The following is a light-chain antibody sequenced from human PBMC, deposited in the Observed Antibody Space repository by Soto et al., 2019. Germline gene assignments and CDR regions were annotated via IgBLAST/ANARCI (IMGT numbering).Light chain of an antibody. Sequence: EIVLTQSPGTLSLSPGERATLSCRASQSVRSNDLAWYQQKPGQAPRFLSYDASSRATGIPDRFSGSGSGTDFTLTISRLEPEDFAVYYCQQYGSSPLTFGGGTKVEIK. CDR3: QQYGSSPLT. CDR1: QSVRSND. J-gene: IGKJ4*01. V-gene: IGKV3-20*01. CDR2: DAS.